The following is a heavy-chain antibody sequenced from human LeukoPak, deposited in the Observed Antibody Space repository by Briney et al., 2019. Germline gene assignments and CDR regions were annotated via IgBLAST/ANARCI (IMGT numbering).Heavy chain of an antibody. CDR2: INHSGST. CDR1: GGSFGGYY. V-gene: IGHV4-34*01. D-gene: IGHD2-8*01. J-gene: IGHJ3*02. Sequence: SETLSLTCGVYGGSFGGYYWSWIRQPPGKGLEWIGEINHSGSTDYNPSLKSRVTISVDTSKNQFSLKLSSVTAADTAVYYCARAPLMLASDAFDIWGQGTMVTVSS. CDR3: ARAPLMLASDAFDI.